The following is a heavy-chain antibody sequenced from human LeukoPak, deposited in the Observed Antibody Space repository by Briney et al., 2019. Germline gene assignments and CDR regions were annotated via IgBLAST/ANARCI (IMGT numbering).Heavy chain of an antibody. Sequence: GGSLRLSCAASGFTFSSYAMSWVRQAPGKGLEWVSAISGSGGSTYYADSVKGRFTISRDKSKNTLYLQMNSLRAEDTAVYYCAESYYYDSSGYSPTPFDYWGQGTLVTVSS. J-gene: IGHJ4*02. CDR2: ISGSGGST. V-gene: IGHV3-23*01. D-gene: IGHD3-22*01. CDR1: GFTFSSYA. CDR3: AESYYYDSSGYSPTPFDY.